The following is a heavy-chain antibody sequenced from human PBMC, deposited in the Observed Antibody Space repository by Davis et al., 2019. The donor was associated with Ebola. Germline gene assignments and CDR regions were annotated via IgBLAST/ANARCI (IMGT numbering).Heavy chain of an antibody. Sequence: GGSLRLSCAASGFTFSSYGMHWVRQAPGKGLEWVAFIRYDGSNKYYADSVKGRFTISRDNSKNTLYLQMNSLRAGDTAVYYCARHYVYDYYMGLDVWGQGTTVTVSS. CDR2: IRYDGSNK. D-gene: IGHD3-16*01. V-gene: IGHV3-30*02. CDR3: ARHYVYDYYMGLDV. J-gene: IGHJ6*02. CDR1: GFTFSSYG.